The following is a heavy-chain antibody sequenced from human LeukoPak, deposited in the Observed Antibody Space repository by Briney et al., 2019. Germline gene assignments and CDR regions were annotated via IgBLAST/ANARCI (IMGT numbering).Heavy chain of an antibody. CDR2: IKYDGSMT. V-gene: IGHV3-74*01. Sequence: GGSLRLSCAASGFTFSTYWMHWVRQAPGKGLVWVSRIKYDGSMTTYGDSVKGRFSISRDNAKNTVDLQMNSLRAEDTAVYYCARGASSAYYVDYWGQGTLVSVSS. CDR3: ARGASSAYYVDY. CDR1: GFTFSTYW. J-gene: IGHJ4*02. D-gene: IGHD3-22*01.